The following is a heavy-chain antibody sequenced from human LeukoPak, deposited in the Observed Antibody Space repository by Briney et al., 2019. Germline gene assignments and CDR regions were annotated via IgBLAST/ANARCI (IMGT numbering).Heavy chain of an antibody. CDR1: GGSISSYY. Sequence: SETLSLTCTVSGGSISSYYWSWIRQPAGKGLEWIGRIYTSGSTNYNPSLKSRVTMPVDTSKNQFSLKLSSVTAADTAVYYCARDFSPLGTKHQTKNWFDPWGQGTLVTVSS. J-gene: IGHJ5*02. CDR3: ARDFSPLGTKHQTKNWFDP. D-gene: IGHD1-14*01. CDR2: IYTSGST. V-gene: IGHV4-4*07.